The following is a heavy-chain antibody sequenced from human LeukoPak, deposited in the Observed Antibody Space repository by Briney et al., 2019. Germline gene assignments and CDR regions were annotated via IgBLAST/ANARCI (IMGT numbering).Heavy chain of an antibody. J-gene: IGHJ1*01. V-gene: IGHV3-20*04. Sequence: GGSLRLSCADSGFTFDDYDMSWFRRAPGKGLEWVSGISWSCGSTCYADSVKGRFNISRDNAKNSLYLQMNSLRAEDMALYYCAKDWCESKQMHFQHWGQGTLVTVSS. CDR3: AKDWCESKQMHFQH. CDR2: ISWSCGST. CDR1: GFTFDDYD. D-gene: IGHD2-8*01.